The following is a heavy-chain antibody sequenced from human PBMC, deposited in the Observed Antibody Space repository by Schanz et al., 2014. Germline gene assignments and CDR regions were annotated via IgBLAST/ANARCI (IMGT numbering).Heavy chain of an antibody. D-gene: IGHD2-15*01. CDR3: ARDRGYCSGGSCITFDY. Sequence: EGQLAESGGGLVQPGGSLRLSCAVSGFTVSSNHMSWVRQAPGKGLEWVSALSGSGGSTYYADSVKGRFTISRDNSKNTLYLQMNTLRAEDTAVYYGARDRGYCSGGSCITFDYWGQGTLVTVSS. CDR1: GFTVSSNH. J-gene: IGHJ4*02. CDR2: LSGSGGST. V-gene: IGHV3-23*04.